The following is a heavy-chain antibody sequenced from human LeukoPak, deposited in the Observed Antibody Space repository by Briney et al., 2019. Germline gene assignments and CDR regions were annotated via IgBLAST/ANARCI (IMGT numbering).Heavy chain of an antibody. CDR2: IRSSSET. J-gene: IGHJ5*02. Sequence: PGGSLRLSSAASGFIFSQYSMNWVRQAPGKGLEWVSHIRSSSETFYADSVKGRFTISRDNARNSLYLQMNNLRGEDTAIYYCARDAGNSGYGCDLWGQRTLVTVSS. CDR1: GFIFSQYS. CDR3: ARDAGNSGYGCDL. V-gene: IGHV3-48*01. D-gene: IGHD5-12*01.